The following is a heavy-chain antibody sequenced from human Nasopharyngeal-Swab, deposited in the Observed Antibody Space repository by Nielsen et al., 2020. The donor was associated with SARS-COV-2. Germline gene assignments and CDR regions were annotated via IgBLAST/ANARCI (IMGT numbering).Heavy chain of an antibody. D-gene: IGHD5-18*01. CDR2: IYHSGST. J-gene: IGHJ5*02. Sequence: IRQPPGKGLEWIGSIYHSGSTYYNPSLKRRVTISVDTSKNQFSLKMSSGTAADTAVYYCARVTLGEDSYGDNWFDPWGQGTLVTVSS. CDR3: ARVTLGEDSYGDNWFDP. V-gene: IGHV4-38-2*02.